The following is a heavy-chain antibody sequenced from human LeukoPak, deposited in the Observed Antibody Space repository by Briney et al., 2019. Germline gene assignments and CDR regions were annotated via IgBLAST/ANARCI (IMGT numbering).Heavy chain of an antibody. CDR2: INNDGGGT. CDR1: GFTFSTYW. Sequence: RGSLRLSCAASGFTFSTYWMHWVRQAPGKGLVWVSRINNDGGGTSYADSVKGRFTIYRDNAKNTLYLQMNSLRAEDTGIYYCARDKGGPDYWGQGPLVTVSS. J-gene: IGHJ4*02. CDR3: ARDKGGPDY. V-gene: IGHV3-74*01.